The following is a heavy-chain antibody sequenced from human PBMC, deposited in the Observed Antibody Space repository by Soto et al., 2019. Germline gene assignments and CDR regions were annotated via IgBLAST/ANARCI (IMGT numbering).Heavy chain of an antibody. CDR1: GGSISIRNW. CDR2: IYHSGST. Sequence: QVQLQESGPGLVKPSGTLSLTCAVSGGSISIRNWWGWVRQPPGKGLEWNEEIYHSGSTNYNPSHKRRVTISVDKSKTQFSLKLRPVTAADTAVYYCTRAATGGSSWPFDYWGQGTLVTVSS. CDR3: TRAATGGSSWPFDY. J-gene: IGHJ4*02. D-gene: IGHD6-13*01. V-gene: IGHV4-4*02.